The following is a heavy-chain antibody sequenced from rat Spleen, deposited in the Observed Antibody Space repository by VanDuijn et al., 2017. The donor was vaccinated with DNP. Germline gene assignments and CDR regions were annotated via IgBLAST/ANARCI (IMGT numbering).Heavy chain of an antibody. D-gene: IGHD1-11*01. Sequence: EVQLVESGGDLVQPGRSPKLSCAVSGFTFSNYDMAWVRQAPTKGLEWVASISPSGDSTYCRDSVKGRFTVSRDNAKSILYLQIDSLRSEDTATYYCARRGLRRTLDAWGQGTSVTVSS. CDR3: ARRGLRRTLDA. J-gene: IGHJ4*01. CDR1: GFTFSNYD. V-gene: IGHV5-25*01. CDR2: ISPSGDST.